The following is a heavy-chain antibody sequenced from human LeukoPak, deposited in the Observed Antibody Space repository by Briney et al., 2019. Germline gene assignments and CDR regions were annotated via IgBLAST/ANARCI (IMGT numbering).Heavy chain of an antibody. Sequence: GASVKVSCKASGGTFSSYAISWVRQAPGQELERMGGIIPIFGTANYAQKFQGRVTITADESTSTAYMELSSLRSEDTAVYYCAREEFVGYYYGMDVWGQGTTVTVSS. CDR1: GGTFSSYA. CDR3: AREEFVGYYYGMDV. D-gene: IGHD3-16*01. V-gene: IGHV1-69*13. J-gene: IGHJ6*02. CDR2: IIPIFGTA.